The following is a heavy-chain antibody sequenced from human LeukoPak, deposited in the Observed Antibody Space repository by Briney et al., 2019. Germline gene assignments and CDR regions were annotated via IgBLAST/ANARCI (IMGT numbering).Heavy chain of an antibody. J-gene: IGHJ4*02. D-gene: IGHD3-22*01. V-gene: IGHV4-61*01. CDR2: IYYSGRT. Sequence: PSETLSLTCTVSGGSVSSGSYYWSWIRQPPGKGVEWIGYIYYSGRTKYNPSLKNPVTISVDTSKNPFPLKLSPVTAADTAVYYCAREGDGYYFFDYWGQGTLVTVSS. CDR3: AREGDGYYFFDY. CDR1: GGSVSSGSYY.